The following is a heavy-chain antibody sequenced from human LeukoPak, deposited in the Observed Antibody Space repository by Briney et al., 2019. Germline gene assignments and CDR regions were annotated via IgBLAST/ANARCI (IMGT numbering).Heavy chain of an antibody. CDR3: ARDRWYGGNSRAFDI. J-gene: IGHJ3*02. CDR1: GGSVSSGSYY. V-gene: IGHV4-61*01. D-gene: IGHD4-23*01. Sequence: PSETLSLTCTVSGGSVSSGSYYWSWIRQPPGKGLEWIGYIYYSGSTNYNPSLKSRVTISVDTSKNQFSLKLSSVTAADTAVYYCARDRWYGGNSRAFDIWGQGTMVTVSS. CDR2: IYYSGST.